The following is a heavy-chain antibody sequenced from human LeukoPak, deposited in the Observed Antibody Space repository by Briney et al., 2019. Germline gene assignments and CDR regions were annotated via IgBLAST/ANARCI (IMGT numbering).Heavy chain of an antibody. D-gene: IGHD6-19*01. V-gene: IGHV3-48*03. Sequence: PGGSLRLSCAASGFTFSSYEMNWVRQAPGKGLEWVSYISSSGSTIYYADSVKGRFTISRDNSKNTLYLQMNSLRAEDTAVYYCAKEGGYSSGWPSFDYWGQGTLVTVSS. CDR2: ISSSGSTI. CDR1: GFTFSSYE. J-gene: IGHJ4*02. CDR3: AKEGGYSSGWPSFDY.